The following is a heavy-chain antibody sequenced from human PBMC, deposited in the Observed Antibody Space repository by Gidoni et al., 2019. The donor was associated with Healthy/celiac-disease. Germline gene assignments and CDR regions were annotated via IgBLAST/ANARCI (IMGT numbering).Heavy chain of an antibody. D-gene: IGHD6-19*01. CDR1: GFSLSNARMG. CDR2: IFSNDEK. V-gene: IGHV2-26*01. Sequence: QVTLKESGPVLVKPTEPLTLTCTVSGFSLSNARMGVSWIRQPPGKALEWLAHIFSNDEKSYSTSLKSRLTISKDTYKSQVVLTMTNMDPVDTATYYCARIKYTVREQWLAIDYWGQGTLVTVSS. J-gene: IGHJ4*02. CDR3: ARIKYTVREQWLAIDY.